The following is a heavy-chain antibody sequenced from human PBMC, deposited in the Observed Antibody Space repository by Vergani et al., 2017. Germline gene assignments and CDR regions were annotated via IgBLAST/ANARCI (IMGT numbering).Heavy chain of an antibody. CDR1: GFTFSSYS. J-gene: IGHJ4*02. CDR3: ARDLDGGKGFDY. V-gene: IGHV3-48*01. Sequence: DVQLVESGGDLVQPGGSLRLSCAASGFTFSSYSMNWVRQAPGMGLEWVSYISSSTSTIYYADSVKGRFTISRDNAKNSLYLQMNSLRAEDTAVYYCARDLDGGKGFDYWGQGTTVTISS. CDR2: ISSSTSTI. D-gene: IGHD4-23*01.